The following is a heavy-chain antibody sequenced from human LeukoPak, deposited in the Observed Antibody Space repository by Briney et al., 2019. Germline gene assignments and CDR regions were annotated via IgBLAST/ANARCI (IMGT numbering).Heavy chain of an antibody. D-gene: IGHD1-14*01. Sequence: PGGSLRLSCAASGFTFSNAWMSWVRQAPGKGLEWVGRIKSKTDGGTTDYAAPVKGRFTISRDDSKNTLYLQMNSLKTEDTAVYYCTTDSMGPSVLREPALKIYYYMDVWGKGTTVTVSS. V-gene: IGHV3-15*01. CDR2: IKSKTDGGTT. CDR3: TTDSMGPSVLREPALKIYYYMDV. CDR1: GFTFSNAW. J-gene: IGHJ6*03.